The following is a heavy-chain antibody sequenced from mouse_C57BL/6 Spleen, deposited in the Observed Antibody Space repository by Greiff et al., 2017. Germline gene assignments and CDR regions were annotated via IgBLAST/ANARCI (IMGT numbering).Heavy chain of an antibody. CDR1: GYAFSSSW. J-gene: IGHJ2*01. Sequence: QVQLQQSGPELVKPGASVKISCKASGYAFSSSWMNWVKQRPGKGLEWIGRIYPGDGDTNYNGKFKGKATLTADKSSSTAYMQLSSLTSEDSAVXFCAREGTVPFDYWGQGTTLTVSS. V-gene: IGHV1-82*01. D-gene: IGHD3-3*01. CDR3: AREGTVPFDY. CDR2: IYPGDGDT.